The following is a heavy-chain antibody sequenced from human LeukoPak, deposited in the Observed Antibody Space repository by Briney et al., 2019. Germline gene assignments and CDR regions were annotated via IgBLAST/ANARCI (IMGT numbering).Heavy chain of an antibody. CDR1: GGSISSYY. J-gene: IGHJ4*02. CDR2: IYYSGST. Sequence: KPSETLSLTCTVSGGSISSYYWSWIRQPPGKGLEWIGYIYYSGSTNYNPSLKSRVTISVDKSKNQFSLKLSSVTAADTAVYYCARHRGIAVAGYIIDYWGQGTLVTVSS. CDR3: ARHRGIAVAGYIIDY. D-gene: IGHD6-19*01. V-gene: IGHV4-59*08.